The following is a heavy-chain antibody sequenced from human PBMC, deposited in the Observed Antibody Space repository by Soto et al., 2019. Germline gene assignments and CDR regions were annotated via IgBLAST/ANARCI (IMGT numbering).Heavy chain of an antibody. CDR3: ARVFQQWLVGVLGY. Sequence: GASVKVSCKASGYTFTSYAMHWVRQAPGQRLEWMGWINAGNGNTKYSQKFQGRVTITRDTSASTAYMELSSLRSEDTAVYYCARVFQQWLVGVLGYWGQGTLVTVSS. CDR2: INAGNGNT. D-gene: IGHD6-19*01. CDR1: GYTFTSYA. J-gene: IGHJ4*02. V-gene: IGHV1-3*01.